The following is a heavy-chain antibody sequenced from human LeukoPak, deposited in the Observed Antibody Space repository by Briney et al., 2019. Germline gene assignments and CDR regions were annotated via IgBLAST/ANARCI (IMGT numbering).Heavy chain of an antibody. V-gene: IGHV1-18*01. CDR3: AESERGYYDSSGFDY. Sequence: ASVKVSCKASGYTFTSYGISWVRQAPGQGLEWMGWISAYNGNTNYAQKLQGRVTMTTDTSTSTAYMELRSLRSDDTAVYYCAESERGYYDSSGFDYWGQGTLVTVSS. D-gene: IGHD3-22*01. CDR2: ISAYNGNT. CDR1: GYTFTSYG. J-gene: IGHJ4*02.